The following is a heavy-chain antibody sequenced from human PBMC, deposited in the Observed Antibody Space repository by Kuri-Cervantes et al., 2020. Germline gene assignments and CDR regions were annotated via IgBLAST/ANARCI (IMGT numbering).Heavy chain of an antibody. J-gene: IGHJ4*02. CDR2: ISAYNGNT. V-gene: IGHV1-18*01. Sequence: ASAKVTSKAAGYTITSCGYNRGRQAPPQGLEGLGWISAYNGNTNYAHKVKGRVTMITDTSTSTAYMELRSLIYDDTAVYYCARDVEVCFDSRGYYVGVLDVWGQGTLVTVSS. D-gene: IGHD3-22*01. CDR3: ARDVEVCFDSRGYYVGVLDV. CDR1: GYTITSCG.